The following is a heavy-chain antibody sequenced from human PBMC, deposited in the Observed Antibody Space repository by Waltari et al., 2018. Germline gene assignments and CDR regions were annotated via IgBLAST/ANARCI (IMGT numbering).Heavy chain of an antibody. J-gene: IGHJ6*02. Sequence: QVTLRESGPALVKPTQTLTLTCTFSGFSLSTSGMCVRWIRQPPGKALEWLARIDWDDDKYYSTSLKTRLTISKDTSKNQVVLTMTNMDPVDTATYYCARTEGQRPYYYYGMDVWGQGTTVTVSS. CDR2: IDWDDDK. V-gene: IGHV2-70*15. CDR1: GFSLSTSGMC. CDR3: ARTEGQRPYYYYGMDV.